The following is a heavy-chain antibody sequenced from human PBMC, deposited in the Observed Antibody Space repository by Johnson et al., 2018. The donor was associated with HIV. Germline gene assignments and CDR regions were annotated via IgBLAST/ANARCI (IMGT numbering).Heavy chain of an antibody. J-gene: IGHJ3*02. V-gene: IGHV3-30*02. Sequence: QVQLVESGGGVVQPGGSLRLSCAASGFTFSSYGMHWVRQAPGKGLEWVAFIRYDGSIQYYADSVQGRFTISRDNSKNTLYLQMNSLRAEDTAVYYCARGTGTDDAFDIWGQGTMVTVSS. CDR2: IRYDGSIQ. CDR1: GFTFSSYG. CDR3: ARGTGTDDAFDI. D-gene: IGHD1-1*01.